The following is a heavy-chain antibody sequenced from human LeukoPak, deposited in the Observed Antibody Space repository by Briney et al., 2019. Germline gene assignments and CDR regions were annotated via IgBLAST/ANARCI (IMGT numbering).Heavy chain of an antibody. Sequence: PGRSLRLSCAASGFTFSSYAMHWVRQAPGKGLEWVAVISYDGSNKYYADSVKGRFTISRDNSKNTLYLQMNSLRAEDTAVYYCAREGMKEMEMAFYYYMDVWGKGTTVTVSS. J-gene: IGHJ6*03. CDR1: GFTFSSYA. V-gene: IGHV3-30*04. CDR2: ISYDGSNK. D-gene: IGHD5-24*01. CDR3: AREGMKEMEMAFYYYMDV.